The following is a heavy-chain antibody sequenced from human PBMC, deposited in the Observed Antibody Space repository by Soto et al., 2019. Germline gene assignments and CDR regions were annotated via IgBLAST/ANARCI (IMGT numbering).Heavy chain of an antibody. Sequence: EVQLLESGGGLVQPGGSLRISCAASGFTFGSYAMTWVRQAPGKGLEWVSALTGSGASTYYADSVTGRFIVSRDNSKNTLYLQMHSLRAEDTAVYYCARDPGFGFGYSYAFAMDVWGQGTTVTVSS. J-gene: IGHJ6*02. CDR2: LTGSGAST. CDR1: GFTFGSYA. CDR3: ARDPGFGFGYSYAFAMDV. D-gene: IGHD5-18*01. V-gene: IGHV3-23*01.